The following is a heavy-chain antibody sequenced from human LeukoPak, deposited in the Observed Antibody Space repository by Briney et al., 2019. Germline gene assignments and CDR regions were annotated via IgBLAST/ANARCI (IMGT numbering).Heavy chain of an antibody. CDR2: INHSGST. J-gene: IGHJ4*02. CDR1: GGSISSSSYY. V-gene: IGHV4-39*07. CDR3: AGGLRDLLDY. Sequence: PSETLSLTCTVSGGSISSSSYYWGWIRQPPGKGLEWIGEINHSGSTNYNPSLKSRVTISVDTSKNQFSLKLSSVTAADTAVYYCAGGLRDLLDYWGQGTLVTVSS.